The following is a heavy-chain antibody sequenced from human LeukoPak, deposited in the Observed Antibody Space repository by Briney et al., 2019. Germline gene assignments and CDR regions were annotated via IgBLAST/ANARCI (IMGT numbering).Heavy chain of an antibody. CDR1: GYSISSGYY. D-gene: IGHD6-13*01. J-gene: IGHJ4*02. Sequence: SETLSLTCAVSGYSISSGYYWGWIRQPPGKGLEWIGIIYHSGSTYYNPSLKSRVTISVDTSMNQFSLKLSSATAADTAVYYCARVSQQLVRGGFDYWGQGTLVTVSS. CDR2: IYHSGST. CDR3: ARVSQQLVRGGFDY. V-gene: IGHV4-38-2*01.